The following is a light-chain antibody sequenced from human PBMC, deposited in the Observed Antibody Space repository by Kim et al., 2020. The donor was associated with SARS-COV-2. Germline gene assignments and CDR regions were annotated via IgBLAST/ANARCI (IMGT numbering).Light chain of an antibody. Sequence: LTQPPSASGSPGQSVTISCTGTSSDVGGYNYVSWYQQLPGEAPKLMIYDVSNRPSGVSNRFSGSKSGNTASLTISGLQAEDEADYYCSSYTSSSTLRVFGGGTQLTVL. CDR3: SSYTSSSTLRV. CDR1: SSDVGGYNY. V-gene: IGLV2-14*01. J-gene: IGLJ3*02. CDR2: DVS.